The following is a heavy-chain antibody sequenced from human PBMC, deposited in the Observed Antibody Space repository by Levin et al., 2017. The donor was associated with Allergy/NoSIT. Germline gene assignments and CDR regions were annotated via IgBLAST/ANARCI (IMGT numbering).Heavy chain of an antibody. CDR1: GGSISSFY. V-gene: IGHV4-59*08. J-gene: IGHJ5*02. CDR2: IYYSGST. Sequence: SETLSLTCTVSGGSISSFYWSWIRQPPGKNLEWIGYIYYSGSTYYNPSLKSRVTISVDTSKNQLSLRLRSVTAADTAVYYCARKHANYDYAWGPDACDTWGQGTLVTVSS. D-gene: IGHD3-16*01. CDR3: ARKHANYDYAWGPDACDT.